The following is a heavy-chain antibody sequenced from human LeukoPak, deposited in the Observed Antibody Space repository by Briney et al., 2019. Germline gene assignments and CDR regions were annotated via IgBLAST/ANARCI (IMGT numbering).Heavy chain of an antibody. CDR2: ISSSSDTI. CDR1: GFTFSSHL. CDR3: ARGTSGWEGYGMDV. Sequence: GGSLRLSCAASGFTFSSHLMHWVRQAPGKGLEWVSYISSSSDTIYYADSVKGRFTISRDNAKNSLYLQMNSLRDEDTAVYSCARGTSGWEGYGMDVWGQGTTVTVSS. D-gene: IGHD6-19*01. V-gene: IGHV3-48*02. J-gene: IGHJ6*02.